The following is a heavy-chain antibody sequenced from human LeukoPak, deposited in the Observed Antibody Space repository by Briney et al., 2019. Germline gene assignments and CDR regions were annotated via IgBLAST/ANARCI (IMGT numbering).Heavy chain of an antibody. V-gene: IGHV4-38-2*02. D-gene: IGHD1-26*01. CDR1: GYSISSGYY. J-gene: IGHJ3*02. CDR2: IYHSGST. Sequence: SETLSLTCTVSGYSISSGYYWGWIRQPPGKGLEWIGSIYHSGSTYYNPSLKSRVTISVDTSKNQFSLKLSSVTAADTAVYYCARRAGRSDAFDIWGQGTMVTVSS. CDR3: ARRAGRSDAFDI.